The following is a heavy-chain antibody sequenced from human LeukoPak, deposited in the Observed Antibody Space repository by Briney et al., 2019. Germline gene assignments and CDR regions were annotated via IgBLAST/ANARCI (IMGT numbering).Heavy chain of an antibody. CDR3: ARDLLCGGASRYEPDTFDI. Sequence: GGSLRLSCAASGFTFSSYELNWVRQAPGKGLEWISYISSGGGTIYYADSVKGRFTISRDDARNSLYLQMKSLRAEDTAVYYCARDLLCGGASRYEPDTFDIWGQGTMVTVSS. CDR1: GFTFSSYE. CDR2: ISSGGGTI. D-gene: IGHD2-21*01. V-gene: IGHV3-48*03. J-gene: IGHJ3*02.